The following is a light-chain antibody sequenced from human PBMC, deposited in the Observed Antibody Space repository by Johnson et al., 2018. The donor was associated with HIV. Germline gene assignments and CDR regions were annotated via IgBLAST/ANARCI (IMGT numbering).Light chain of an antibody. V-gene: IGLV1-51*02. CDR2: ENN. J-gene: IGLJ1*01. CDR1: SSNIGNNY. Sequence: QSVLTQPPSVSAAPGQKVTISCSGSSSNIGNNYVSWYQHLPGTAPKLLIYENNKRPSRIPDRFSGSKSGTSATLGITGLQTGDEADYYCGTWDSSLSAYVFGTGTKVTVL. CDR3: GTWDSSLSAYV.